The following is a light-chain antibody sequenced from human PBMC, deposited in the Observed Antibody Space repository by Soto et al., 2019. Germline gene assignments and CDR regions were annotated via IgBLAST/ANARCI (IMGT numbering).Light chain of an antibody. CDR1: NIGSKS. J-gene: IGLJ2*01. Sequence: SYELTQPPSVSVAPGKTATITRDGKNIGSKSVHWYQQRPDQAPGLVMFYDSDRPSGIPERFSGYNSGNTATLTISTVEAGDEADYYCQVWDIPRNHLVFGGGTKLTVL. CDR2: YDS. CDR3: QVWDIPRNHLV. V-gene: IGLV3-21*04.